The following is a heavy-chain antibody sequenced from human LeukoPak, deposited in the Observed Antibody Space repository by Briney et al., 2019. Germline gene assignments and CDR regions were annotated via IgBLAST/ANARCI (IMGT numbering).Heavy chain of an antibody. CDR2: IRSKAYGGTT. Sequence: GGSLRLSCTASGFTFGDYAMSWVRQAPGKGLEWVGFIRSKAYGGTTEYAASVKGRFTISRDDSKSIACLQMNSLKTEDTAVYYCTRGRCSSTSCYSYFDYWGQGTLVTVSS. V-gene: IGHV3-49*04. CDR1: GFTFGDYA. J-gene: IGHJ4*02. D-gene: IGHD2-2*01. CDR3: TRGRCSSTSCYSYFDY.